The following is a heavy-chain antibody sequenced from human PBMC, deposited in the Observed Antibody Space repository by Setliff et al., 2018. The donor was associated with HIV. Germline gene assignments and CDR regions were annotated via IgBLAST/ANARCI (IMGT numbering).Heavy chain of an antibody. CDR1: GYTFTASY. CDR2: IHPSSGGT. CDR3: ARGRTYDSSGYIGNWFDP. Sequence: ASVKVSCKTSGYTFTASYLHWVRQAPGQGLEWMGWIHPSSGGTNYAQKFQGRVTMTRDTSISTAYMELSRLRSDDTAVYFCARGRTYDSSGYIGNWFDPWGQGTLVTVSS. J-gene: IGHJ5*02. V-gene: IGHV1-2*02. D-gene: IGHD3-22*01.